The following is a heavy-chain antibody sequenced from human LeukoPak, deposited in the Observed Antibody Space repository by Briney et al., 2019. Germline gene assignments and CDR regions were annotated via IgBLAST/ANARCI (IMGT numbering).Heavy chain of an antibody. CDR1: GYSISSGYC. V-gene: IGHV4-38-2*01. CDR2: IYYSGST. D-gene: IGHD3-3*01. J-gene: IGHJ4*02. Sequence: SETLSLTCAVSGYSISSGYCWGWIRQPPGKGLEWIGSIYYSGSTYYNPSLKSRVTISVDTSKNQFSLKLSSVTAADTAVYYCASTYYDFWSGHYFDYWGQGTLVTVSS. CDR3: ASTYYDFWSGHYFDY.